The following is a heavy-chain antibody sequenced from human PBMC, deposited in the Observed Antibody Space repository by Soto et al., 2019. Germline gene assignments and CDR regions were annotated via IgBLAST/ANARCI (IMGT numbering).Heavy chain of an antibody. CDR1: GYTFTSYG. D-gene: IGHD5-12*01. V-gene: IGHV1-18*01. J-gene: IGHJ4*02. Sequence: ASVKVSCKASGYTFTSYGISWVRQAPGQGLEWMGWISACSGNTSYAQKFQGRVTMTTDTSTSTVYMELSSLRSEDTAVYYCARGGYSGYDFDYWGQGTLVTVSS. CDR2: ISACSGNT. CDR3: ARGGYSGYDFDY.